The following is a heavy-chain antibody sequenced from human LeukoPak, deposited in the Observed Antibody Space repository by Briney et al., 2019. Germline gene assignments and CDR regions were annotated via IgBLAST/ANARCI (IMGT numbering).Heavy chain of an antibody. J-gene: IGHJ4*02. Sequence: SETLSLTCAVYGGSFSGYYWSWIRQPPGKGLEWIGEINHSGSTNYNPSLKSRVSISVVTSKNQFCLKLTSVAAAETAVYYCARFSYGGNPGPACAYDYWGQGTLVTVPS. D-gene: IGHD4-23*01. V-gene: IGHV4-34*01. CDR3: ARFSYGGNPGPACAYDY. CDR2: INHSGST. CDR1: GGSFSGYY.